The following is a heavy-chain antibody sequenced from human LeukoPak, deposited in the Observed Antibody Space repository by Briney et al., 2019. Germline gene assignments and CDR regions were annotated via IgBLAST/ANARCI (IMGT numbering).Heavy chain of an antibody. D-gene: IGHD3-10*01. CDR1: GXSISSYY. CDR3: ARHVRPLDSMVLGLINY. V-gene: IGHV4-4*07. CDR2: IYTSGRT. J-gene: IGHJ4*02. Sequence: SETLSLTCTVSGXSISSYYWNWIRQPTEKGLEWVGRIYTSGRTNYNPSLKSRVTMSVDTSKNQFSLKLSSVTAADTAVYYCARHVRPLDSMVLGLINYWGQGTLVTVSS.